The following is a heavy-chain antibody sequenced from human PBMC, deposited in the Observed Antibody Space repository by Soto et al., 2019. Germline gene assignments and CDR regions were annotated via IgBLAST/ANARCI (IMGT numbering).Heavy chain of an antibody. V-gene: IGHV2-5*02. Sequence: QITLKESGPPLVKPTQTLTLTCTFSGFSLTTTGMGVGWIRQPPGKALEWLAVIYWDDDQRYSPSLKSRLTITKDTSKNQVVLTMTNMDPVDTATYYCAHIQSTMAATRGVTNYWGQGTLVTVSS. CDR3: AHIQSTMAATRGVTNY. D-gene: IGHD2-15*01. CDR1: GFSLTTTGMG. J-gene: IGHJ4*02. CDR2: IYWDDDQ.